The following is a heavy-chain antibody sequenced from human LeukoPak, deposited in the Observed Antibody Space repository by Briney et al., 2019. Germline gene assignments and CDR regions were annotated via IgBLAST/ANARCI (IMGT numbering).Heavy chain of an antibody. CDR1: GFTFDDYA. CDR2: ISFEGTNK. J-gene: IGHJ2*01. D-gene: IGHD3-10*01. V-gene: IGHV3-30*03. Sequence: GGSLRLSCAASGFTFDDYAMHWVRQAPGKGLEWVAVISFEGTNKYYADSVRGRFTISRDNSKNTLHLQLDSLRGDDTAMYYCARDIDYATGSHRWYFDLWGRGTLVTVSS. CDR3: ARDIDYATGSHRWYFDL.